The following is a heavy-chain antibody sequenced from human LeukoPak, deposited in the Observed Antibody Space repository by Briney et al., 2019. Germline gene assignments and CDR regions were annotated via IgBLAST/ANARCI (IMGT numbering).Heavy chain of an antibody. CDR2: ISRSGSTK. D-gene: IGHD6-19*01. CDR1: GFTFSDYN. J-gene: IGHJ4*02. Sequence: GGSLRLSCAASGFTFSDYNMRWIRQAPGKGLEWVSSISRSGSTKYYADSVKGRFTISRDNAKNSLYLHMSSLRAEDTAVYYCASHDDSGLFFDNWGQGTLVTVSS. V-gene: IGHV3-11*04. CDR3: ASHDDSGLFFDN.